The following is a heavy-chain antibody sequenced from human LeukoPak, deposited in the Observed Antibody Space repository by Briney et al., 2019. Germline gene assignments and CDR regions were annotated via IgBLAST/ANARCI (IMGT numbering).Heavy chain of an antibody. J-gene: IGHJ4*02. CDR1: GFRFSSHW. V-gene: IGHV3-7*01. CDR2: IKQDGSEK. Sequence: GGSLRLSCAASGFRFSSHWMSWVRQTPGKGLEWVANIKQDGSEKYYVGSVKGRFTISRDNAKNSLYLQMNGLRAEDTAVYYCATDSTIPSGDTYFSGQGTLVTVSS. D-gene: IGHD2-21*01. CDR3: ATDSTIPSGDTYF.